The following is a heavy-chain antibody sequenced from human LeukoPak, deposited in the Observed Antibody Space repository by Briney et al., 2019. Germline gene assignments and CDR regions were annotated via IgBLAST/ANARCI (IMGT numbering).Heavy chain of an antibody. CDR1: GGSISSYY. V-gene: IGHV4-34*01. Sequence: SETLSLTCTVSGGSISSYYWSWIRQPPGKGLEWIGEINHSGSTNYNPSLKSRVTISVDTSKSQFSLKLSSVTAADTAVYYCARVRIVGATASSFDYWGQGTLVTVSS. CDR2: INHSGST. D-gene: IGHD1-26*01. J-gene: IGHJ4*02. CDR3: ARVRIVGATASSFDY.